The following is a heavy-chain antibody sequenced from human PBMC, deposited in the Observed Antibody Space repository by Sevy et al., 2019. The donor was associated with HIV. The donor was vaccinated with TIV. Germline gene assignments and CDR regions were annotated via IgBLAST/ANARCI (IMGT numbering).Heavy chain of an antibody. CDR2: IKSKTDSGTT. CDR1: GFTFSNAW. J-gene: IGHJ4*02. CDR3: TTAEEGSSWHLSDY. V-gene: IGHV3-15*01. D-gene: IGHD6-13*01. Sequence: GGSLRLSCAASGFTFSNAWMSWVRQAPGKGLEWVGRIKSKTDSGTTDYAAPVKGRFTISRDDSKNTLYLQMNSLKTEDTAVYYCTTAEEGSSWHLSDYWGQGTLVTVSS.